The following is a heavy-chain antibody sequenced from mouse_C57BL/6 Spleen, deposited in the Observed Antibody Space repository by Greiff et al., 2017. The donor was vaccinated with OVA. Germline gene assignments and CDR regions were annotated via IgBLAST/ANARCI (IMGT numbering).Heavy chain of an antibody. J-gene: IGHJ1*03. CDR3: ARRGVSGGYFDV. V-gene: IGHV5-2*01. CDR2: INSDGGST. Sequence: EVKLMESGGGLVQPGESLKLSCESNEYEFPSYDMSWVRKTPEKRLELVAAINSDGGSTYYPDTMERRFIISRDKTKKTLYLQMSRLRSEDTALYYCARRGVSGGYFDVWGTGTTVTVSS. D-gene: IGHD3-1*01. CDR1: EYEFPSYD.